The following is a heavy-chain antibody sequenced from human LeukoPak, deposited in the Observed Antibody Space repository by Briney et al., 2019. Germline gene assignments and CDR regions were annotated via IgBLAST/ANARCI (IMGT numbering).Heavy chain of an antibody. Sequence: GASVKVSCKASGGTFSSYAISWVRQAPGQGLEWMGRIIPILGIANYVQKFQGRVTITADKSTSPAYMELSRLRSEDTAVYYCASGEYYYYGMDVWGQGTTVTVSS. CDR1: GGTFSSYA. D-gene: IGHD4-17*01. V-gene: IGHV1-69*04. CDR2: IIPILGIA. CDR3: ASGEYYYYGMDV. J-gene: IGHJ6*02.